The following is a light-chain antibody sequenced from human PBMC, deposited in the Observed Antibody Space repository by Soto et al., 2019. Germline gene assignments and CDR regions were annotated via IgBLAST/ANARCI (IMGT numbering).Light chain of an antibody. CDR3: TSYGGRDNLI. CDR1: SSDVGTYNS. CDR2: DVN. V-gene: IGLV2-11*01. Sequence: QSALTQPRSVSGSPGQSVTISCTGTSSDVGTYNSVSWYQQHPGKAPKLMIYDVNKRPSGVPNRFSGSKSGNTASLTVSGLQAEDEADYYCTSYGGRDNLIFGGGTKLTVL. J-gene: IGLJ2*01.